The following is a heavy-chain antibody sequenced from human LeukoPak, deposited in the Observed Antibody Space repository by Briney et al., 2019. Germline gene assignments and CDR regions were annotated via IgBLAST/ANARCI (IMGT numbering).Heavy chain of an antibody. D-gene: IGHD3-22*01. CDR3: ASLDSSGYFAPNWFDP. Sequence: SVKVSCKASGGTFSSYAISWVRQAPGQGLEWMGGIIPIFGTANYAQKFQGRVTITADGSTSTAYMELSSLRSEDTAVYYCASLDSSGYFAPNWFDPWGQGTLVTVSS. V-gene: IGHV1-69*01. J-gene: IGHJ5*02. CDR1: GGTFSSYA. CDR2: IIPIFGTA.